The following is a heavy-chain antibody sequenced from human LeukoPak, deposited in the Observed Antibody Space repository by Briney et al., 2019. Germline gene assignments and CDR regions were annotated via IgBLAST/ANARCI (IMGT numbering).Heavy chain of an antibody. CDR2: ISSSSSYI. V-gene: IGHV3-21*01. J-gene: IGHJ4*02. CDR1: GFTFSSYS. D-gene: IGHD5-24*01. Sequence: KPGGSLRLSCAASGFTFSSYSMNWARQAPGKGLEWVSSISSSSSYIYYADSVKGRFTISRDNAKNSLYLQMNSLRAEDTAVYYCAREGGGYNYRAGLYYFDYWGQGTLVTVSS. CDR3: AREGGGYNYRAGLYYFDY.